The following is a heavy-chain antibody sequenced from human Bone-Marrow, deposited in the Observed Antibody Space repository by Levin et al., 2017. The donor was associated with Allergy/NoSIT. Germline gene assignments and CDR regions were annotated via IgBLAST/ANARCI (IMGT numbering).Heavy chain of an antibody. V-gene: IGHV3-74*01. CDR3: ARVACVEHRGGWVSEIYGMDV. J-gene: IGHJ6*02. Sequence: GGSLRLSCAASGFTFSSYWMHWVRQAPGKGLVWVSRINSDGSSTSYADSVKGRFTISRDNAKNTLYLQMNSLRAEDTAVYYCARVACVEHRGGWVSEIYGMDVWGQGTTVTVSS. CDR1: GFTFSSYW. D-gene: IGHD3-16*01. CDR2: INSDGSST.